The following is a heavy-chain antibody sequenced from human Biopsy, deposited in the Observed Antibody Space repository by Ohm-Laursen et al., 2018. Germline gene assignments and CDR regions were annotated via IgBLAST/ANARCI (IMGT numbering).Heavy chain of an antibody. CDR2: IFYDGSNT. Sequence: SLRLSCAASGFTFNNYGMQWVRQAPGKGLEWVAFIFYDGSNTYYADSVKGRFTISRDNSRDTLYLQMNSLGAEDTAVYFCARDEKRWDYSNYFSWHFDLWGRGTLVTVSS. D-gene: IGHD4-11*01. V-gene: IGHV3-30*03. J-gene: IGHJ2*01. CDR3: ARDEKRWDYSNYFSWHFDL. CDR1: GFTFNNYG.